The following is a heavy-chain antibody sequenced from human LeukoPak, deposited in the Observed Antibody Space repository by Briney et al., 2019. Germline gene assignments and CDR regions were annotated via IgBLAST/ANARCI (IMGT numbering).Heavy chain of an antibody. J-gene: IGHJ3*02. Sequence: SETLSLTCAVSGGSIISYYWSWMRQPPGRGLEGIGYIYYSGSTNYNPSLKRRVTIPVDPSKNHFSLKLSSVTAADTAVHYCARGGPLVLMVYAIESPDAFDIWGQGTMVTVSS. V-gene: IGHV4-59*01. CDR1: GGSIISYY. CDR2: IYYSGST. D-gene: IGHD2-8*01. CDR3: ARGGPLVLMVYAIESPDAFDI.